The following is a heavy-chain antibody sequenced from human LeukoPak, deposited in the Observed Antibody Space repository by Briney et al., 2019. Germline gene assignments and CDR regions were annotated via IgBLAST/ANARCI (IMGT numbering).Heavy chain of an antibody. J-gene: IGHJ5*02. V-gene: IGHV1-46*01. CDR2: INPSGGST. Sequence: ASVKVSCKASGYTFTSYYMHWVRQAPGQGLEWMGIINPSGGSTSYAQKFQGRVTMTRDTSTSTVYMELSSLRSEDTAVYYCARDLGEVRRQWLETVGFDPWGQGTLVTVSS. CDR1: GYTFTSYY. D-gene: IGHD6-19*01. CDR3: ARDLGEVRRQWLETVGFDP.